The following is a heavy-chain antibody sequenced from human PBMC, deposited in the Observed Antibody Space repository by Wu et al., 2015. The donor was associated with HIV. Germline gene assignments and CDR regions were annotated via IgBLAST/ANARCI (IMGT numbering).Heavy chain of an antibody. V-gene: IGHV1-46*01. D-gene: IGHD4-17*01. CDR2: INPSVGDT. CDR1: GYTFTSYY. CDR3: ARRDGLRDFYGMDV. J-gene: IGHJ6*02. Sequence: QVQLVQSEAEVKKPGASVKISCKASGYTFTSYYIHWVRQAPGQGLEWMGIINPSVGDTSYAQKFQGRVTVTRDTSTSTVYMDLSSLRSEDTAVYYCARRDGLRDFYGMDVWGQGTTVTVSS.